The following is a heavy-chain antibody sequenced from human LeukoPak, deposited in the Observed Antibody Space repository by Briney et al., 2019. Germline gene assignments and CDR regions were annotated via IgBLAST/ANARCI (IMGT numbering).Heavy chain of an antibody. CDR2: MNNGPGAT. J-gene: IGHJ6*02. CDR3: AKTHYDLLDV. D-gene: IGHD5-12*01. CDR1: GFSFSTSH. V-gene: IGHV3-23*01. Sequence: GGSLRLSCAASGFSFSTSHMSWVRQPPGKGLEWVSAMNNGPGATFYRDSVRGRFTISRDDSKCTLYLQMNSLRAEDTGTYYCAKTHYDLLDVWGQGTTVTVSS.